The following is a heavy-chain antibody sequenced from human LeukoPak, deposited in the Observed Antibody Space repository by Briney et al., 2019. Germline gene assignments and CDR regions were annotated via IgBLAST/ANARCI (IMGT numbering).Heavy chain of an antibody. Sequence: GGSLRLSCAASGFTFSIYDMSWVRQAPGKGLEWVSVISGSGGSTYYADPVKGRFTISRDNSKNTLYMQMNSLRAEDTAVYYCAKDLGTRLNYLDSSGQGTLVTVSS. J-gene: IGHJ4*02. V-gene: IGHV3-23*01. D-gene: IGHD1-1*01. CDR3: AKDLGTRLNYLDS. CDR1: GFTFSIYD. CDR2: ISGSGGST.